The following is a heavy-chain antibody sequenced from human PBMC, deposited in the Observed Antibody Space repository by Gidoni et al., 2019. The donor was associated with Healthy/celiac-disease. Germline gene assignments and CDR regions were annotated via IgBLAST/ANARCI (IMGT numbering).Heavy chain of an antibody. V-gene: IGHV4-38-2*02. D-gene: IGHD6-13*01. CDR2: IYHSGST. Sequence: VKPSETLSLTCAVSGYSISSGYYWGWIRQPPGKGLEWIGSIYHSGSTYYNPSLKSRVTISVDTSKNQFSLKLSSVTAADTAVYYCARDPGAGKPRDYMDVWGKGTTVTVSS. CDR3: ARDPGAGKPRDYMDV. CDR1: GYSISSGYY. J-gene: IGHJ6*03.